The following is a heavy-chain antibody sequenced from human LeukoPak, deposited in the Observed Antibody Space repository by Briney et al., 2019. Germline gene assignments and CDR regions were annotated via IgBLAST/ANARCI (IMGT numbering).Heavy chain of an antibody. J-gene: IGHJ4*02. CDR2: ITAGGGGT. CDR3: TKAERVATITNSGF. V-gene: IGHV3-23*01. Sequence: GGYLRLSCAASGFTFSSFVMSRVRQAPGKGLEWVSAITAGGGGTYYADSVKGRFTISRDNSKNTLSLQMNSLRAEDTAVYYCTKAERVATITNSGFWGQGTLVTVSS. D-gene: IGHD5-12*01. CDR1: GFTFSSFV.